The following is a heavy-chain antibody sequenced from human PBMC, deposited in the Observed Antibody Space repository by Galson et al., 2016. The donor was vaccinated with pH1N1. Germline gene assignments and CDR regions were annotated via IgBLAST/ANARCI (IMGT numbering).Heavy chain of an antibody. Sequence: SVKVSCKASGYTFTDKYLHWVRQAPGQGLEWMGRINPDSGDTRYTQKFQGRVTMTSDTSVTTAYMELTSVTYDDTAVYFCATSVEGSGSYYFGYWGQGTLVTVSS. D-gene: IGHD3-22*01. CDR1: GYTFTDKY. V-gene: IGHV1-2*06. J-gene: IGHJ4*02. CDR3: ATSVEGSGSYYFGY. CDR2: INPDSGDT.